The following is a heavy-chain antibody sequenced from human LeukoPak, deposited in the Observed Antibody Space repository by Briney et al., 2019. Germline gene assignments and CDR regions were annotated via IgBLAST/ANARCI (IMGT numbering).Heavy chain of an antibody. D-gene: IGHD3-10*01. CDR3: SGLITLIRNTDAFDAFDL. CDR1: GYSISSGYY. CDR2: MYYSGST. J-gene: IGHJ3*01. V-gene: IGHV4-38-2*02. Sequence: SETLSLTCTVSGYSISSGYYWGWIRRPPGEGLEWIGSMYYSGSTYYNPSLKSRVTISLDTSKNQFSLRLSSVTAADTAVYYCSGLITLIRNTDAFDAFDLWGQGTMVTVSS.